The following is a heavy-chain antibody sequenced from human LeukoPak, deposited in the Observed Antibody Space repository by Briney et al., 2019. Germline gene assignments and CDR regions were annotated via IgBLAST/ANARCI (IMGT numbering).Heavy chain of an antibody. V-gene: IGHV3-21*01. CDR1: GFTFSSYS. CDR2: ISSSSSYI. D-gene: IGHD3-10*01. CDR3: ARDLGPGGVY. Sequence: GGSLRLSCAASGFTFSSYSMNWVRQAPGKGLEWVSSISSSSSYIYHADSLKGRFTISRDNAKNSLYLQMNSLRAEDTAVYYCARDLGPGGVYWGQGSLVTVSS. J-gene: IGHJ4*02.